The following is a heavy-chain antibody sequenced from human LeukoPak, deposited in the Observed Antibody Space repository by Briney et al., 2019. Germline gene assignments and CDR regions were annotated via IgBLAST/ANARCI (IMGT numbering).Heavy chain of an antibody. CDR1: GGSFSGYY. CDR3: AGDYYDSSKSYYYGMDV. V-gene: IGHV4-34*01. CDR2: INHSGST. Sequence: SETLSLTCAGYGGSFSGYYWSWIRQPPGKGLEWIGEINHSGSTNYNPSLKSRVTISVDTSKNQFSLKLSSVTAADTAVYYCAGDYYDSSKSYYYGMDVWGQGTTVTVSS. J-gene: IGHJ6*02. D-gene: IGHD3-22*01.